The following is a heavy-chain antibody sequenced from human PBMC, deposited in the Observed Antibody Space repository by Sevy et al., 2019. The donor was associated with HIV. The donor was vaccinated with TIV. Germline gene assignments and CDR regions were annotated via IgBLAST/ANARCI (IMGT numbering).Heavy chain of an antibody. D-gene: IGHD2-21*02. V-gene: IGHV3-21*01. CDR2: ISGSSSYI. CDR1: GFTFNIYS. CDR3: AMGRGDPRADCFDY. Sequence: GGSLRLSCAASGFTFNIYSMNWVRQAPGKGLEWDSSISGSSSYIFYADSVKRRFTISRDNAKNSLYLQMNSLRAEDTAVYYCAMGRGDPRADCFDYWGQGTLVTVSS. J-gene: IGHJ4*02.